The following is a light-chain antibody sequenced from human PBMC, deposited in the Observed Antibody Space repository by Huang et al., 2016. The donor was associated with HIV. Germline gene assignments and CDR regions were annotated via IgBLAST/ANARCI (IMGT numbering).Light chain of an antibody. CDR1: QSVTSSY. Sequence: EIVLTQSPGTLSLSPGERAPLSCRASQSVTSSYLAWYQQSRGQAPRLLIYGASSRATGIPVRFSGSGSGTDFTLTITRLEPEDFAVYFCHQYGSLPLTFGGGTKVEIK. J-gene: IGKJ4*01. CDR3: HQYGSLPLT. CDR2: GAS. V-gene: IGKV3-20*01.